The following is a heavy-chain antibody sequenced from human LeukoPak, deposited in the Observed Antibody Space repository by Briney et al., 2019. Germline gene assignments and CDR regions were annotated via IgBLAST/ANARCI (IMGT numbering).Heavy chain of an antibody. Sequence: GASVKVSCKASGYTFTGYYMHWVRQAPGQGLEWMGWINPNSGGTNYAQKFQGRVTMTRDTSISTAYMELCRLRSDDTAVYYCARVGGIAAAGTSEYFDYWGQGTLVTVSS. CDR3: ARVGGIAAAGTSEYFDY. J-gene: IGHJ4*02. D-gene: IGHD6-13*01. CDR2: INPNSGGT. CDR1: GYTFTGYY. V-gene: IGHV1-2*02.